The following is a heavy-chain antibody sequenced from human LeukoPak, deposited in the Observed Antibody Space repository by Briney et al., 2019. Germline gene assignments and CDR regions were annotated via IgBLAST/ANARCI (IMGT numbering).Heavy chain of an antibody. CDR1: GFTFSDYY. J-gene: IGHJ5*02. Sequence: GGSLRLSCAASGFTFSDYYMSWIRQAPGKGLEWISYISTSSYTNYADSVKGRFTISRDNAKNSLYLQMNSLRAEDTAVYYCARAFRYCSSTSCYLDPWGQGTLVTVSS. CDR3: ARAFRYCSSTSCYLDP. V-gene: IGHV3-11*06. CDR2: ISTSSYT. D-gene: IGHD2-2*01.